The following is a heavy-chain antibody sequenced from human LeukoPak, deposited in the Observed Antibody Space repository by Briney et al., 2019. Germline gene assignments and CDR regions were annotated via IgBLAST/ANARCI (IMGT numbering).Heavy chain of an antibody. Sequence: SGTLSLTCAVSGDSISSNNWWSWARQTPGKGLEWIGEIHHSETTFYNPSLKSRVTISVDKSKNQFSLKLSSVTAADTAVYFCARGANWGQGALVTVSS. J-gene: IGHJ4*02. V-gene: IGHV4-4*02. CDR3: ARGAN. CDR2: IHHSETT. CDR1: GDSISSNNW.